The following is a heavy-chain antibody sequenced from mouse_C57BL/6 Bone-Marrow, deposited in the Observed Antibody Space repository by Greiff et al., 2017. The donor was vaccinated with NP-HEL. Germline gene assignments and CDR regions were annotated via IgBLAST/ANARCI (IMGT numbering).Heavy chain of an antibody. D-gene: IGHD1-1*01. CDR2: IYPRSGNT. CDR1: GYTFTSYG. Sequence: VKLMESGAELARPGASVKLSCKASGYTFTSYGISWVKQRTGQGLEWIGEIYPRSGNTYYNEKFKGKATLTADKSSSTAYMELRSLTSEDSAVYFCASPIITTVVADYWGQGTTLTVSS. CDR3: ASPIITTVVADY. J-gene: IGHJ2*01. V-gene: IGHV1-81*01.